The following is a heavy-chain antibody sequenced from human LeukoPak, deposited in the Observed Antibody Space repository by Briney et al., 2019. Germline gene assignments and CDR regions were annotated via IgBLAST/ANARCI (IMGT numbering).Heavy chain of an antibody. Sequence: SVKVSCKASGGTFSSYAISWVRQAPGQGLEWMGLIIPMLGIANSAQKFQGRVTITADKSTRTAYMELSSLRSEDTAVYYCGQDSLAASYYYGMDVWGQGTTVTVSS. J-gene: IGHJ6*02. V-gene: IGHV1-69*10. CDR1: GGTFSSYA. CDR3: GQDSLAASYYYGMDV. D-gene: IGHD2-15*01. CDR2: IIPMLGIA.